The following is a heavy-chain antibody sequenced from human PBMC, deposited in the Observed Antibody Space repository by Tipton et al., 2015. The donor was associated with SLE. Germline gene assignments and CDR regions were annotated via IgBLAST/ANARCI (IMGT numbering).Heavy chain of an antibody. J-gene: IGHJ6*04. V-gene: IGHV3-66*02. CDR3: ARDRIIMYRGALGV. Sequence: SLRLSCAASGFSVSNNFMSWVRQPPGKGLEWVSVIYSGGTTYYADSVKGRFTISRDSSENTLYLQMNSLRAEDTAVYYCARDRIIMYRGALGVWGKGTTVTVSS. CDR1: GFSVSNNF. D-gene: IGHD3-10*01. CDR2: IYSGGTT.